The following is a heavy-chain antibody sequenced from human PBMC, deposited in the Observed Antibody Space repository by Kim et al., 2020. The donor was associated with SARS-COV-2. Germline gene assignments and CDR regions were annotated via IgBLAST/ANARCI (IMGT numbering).Heavy chain of an antibody. CDR2: INLGGVT. Sequence: SETMSLSCDRFGGSLSGYYWTWIRQPPGKGLEWVGQINLGGVTEYNPSLKTRVTISVDTSKNQFSLRLTYVTAADTGVYYCARGVGSPLASWYFDVWGRGTRVTVSS. J-gene: IGHJ2*01. V-gene: IGHV4-34*01. CDR3: ARGVGSPLASWYFDV. CDR1: GGSLSGYY.